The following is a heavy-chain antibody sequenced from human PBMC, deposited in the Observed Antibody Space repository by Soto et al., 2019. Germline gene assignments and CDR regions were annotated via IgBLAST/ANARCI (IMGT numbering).Heavy chain of an antibody. CDR1: GGSISSYY. V-gene: IGHV4-59*01. Sequence: PSQTLCLTYTVSGGSISSYYWSWIRQPPGKGLEWIGYIYYSGSTNYNPSLKSRVTISVDTSKNQFSLKLSSVTAADTAVYYCASSSGWYDVPFDYWGQGTLVTVSS. D-gene: IGHD6-19*01. CDR2: IYYSGST. CDR3: ASSSGWYDVPFDY. J-gene: IGHJ4*02.